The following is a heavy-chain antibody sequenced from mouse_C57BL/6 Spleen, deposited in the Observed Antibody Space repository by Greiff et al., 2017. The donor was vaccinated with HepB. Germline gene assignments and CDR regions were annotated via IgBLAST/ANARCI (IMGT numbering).Heavy chain of an antibody. D-gene: IGHD4-1*01. CDR3: ARGGWDEDSAMDS. V-gene: IGHV1-76*01. Sequence: QVHVKQSGAELVRPGASVKLSCKASGYTFTDYYINWVKQRPGQGLEWIARIYPGSGNTYYNEKFKGKATLTAEKSSSTAYMQLSSLTSEDSAVYFCARGGWDEDSAMDSWGQGTSVTVSS. J-gene: IGHJ4*01. CDR2: IYPGSGNT. CDR1: GYTFTDYY.